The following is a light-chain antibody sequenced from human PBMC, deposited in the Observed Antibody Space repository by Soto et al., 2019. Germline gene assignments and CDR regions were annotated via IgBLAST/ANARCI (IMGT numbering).Light chain of an antibody. V-gene: IGLV2-14*01. Sequence: QSVLTQPASVSGSPGQSITISCTGTSSAVGAYNYVSWYQQHPGKAPKLMIYDVSNRPSGVSNRFSGSKSGNTASLTISELQAEDEADYYCSSYTTSANYVFGTGTKVTGL. J-gene: IGLJ1*01. CDR3: SSYTTSANYV. CDR2: DVS. CDR1: SSAVGAYNY.